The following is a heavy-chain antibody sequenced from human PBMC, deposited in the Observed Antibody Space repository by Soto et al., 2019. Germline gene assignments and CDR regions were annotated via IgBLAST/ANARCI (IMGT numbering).Heavy chain of an antibody. CDR2: ISGYNGNT. CDR1: GYSFSNYN. Sequence: QVQLVQSGPELKKPGASVKVSCRSSGYSFSNYNFCWVRQAPGQGLEWLGWISGYNGNTKYAQKFQGRVTMTTDSVTSTAYMELRSLRSDDTAVYYCARDKVWGGFDIWGQGTMVTVSS. CDR3: ARDKVWGGFDI. D-gene: IGHD3-16*01. J-gene: IGHJ3*02. V-gene: IGHV1-18*01.